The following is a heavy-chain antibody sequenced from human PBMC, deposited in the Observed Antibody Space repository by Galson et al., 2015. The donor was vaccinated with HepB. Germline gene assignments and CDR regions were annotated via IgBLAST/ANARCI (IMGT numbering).Heavy chain of an antibody. D-gene: IGHD6-19*01. V-gene: IGHV3-23*01. J-gene: IGHJ4*02. Sequence: SLRLCCAASGFTFRNYAMSWVRQAPGKGLEWVSAITPSGDNTYSADSVKGRFTISRDNSKNTLFLQKTGQTADDTAIYYCARVHPEYTSGGYRQALYYFDSWGQGTLVAVSS. CDR3: ARVHPEYTSGGYRQALYYFDS. CDR2: ITPSGDNT. CDR1: GFTFRNYA.